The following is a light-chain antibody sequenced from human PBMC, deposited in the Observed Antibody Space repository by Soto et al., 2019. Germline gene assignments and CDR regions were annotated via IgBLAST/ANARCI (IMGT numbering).Light chain of an antibody. CDR3: HQYGISPPVT. CDR1: QSVSSSY. J-gene: IGKJ5*01. CDR2: GAS. Sequence: IVLTQSRGTLSLSPGERATLSCRASQSVSSSYLAWYQQKPGQAPRLLIYGASSRATGIPDRFSGSGSGTDFTLTISRLEPEDFAMYYCHQYGISPPVTFGQGTRLEIK. V-gene: IGKV3-20*01.